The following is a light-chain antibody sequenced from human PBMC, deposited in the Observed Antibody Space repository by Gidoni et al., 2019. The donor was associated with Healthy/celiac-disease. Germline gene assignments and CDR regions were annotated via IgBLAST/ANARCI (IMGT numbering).Light chain of an antibody. Sequence: EIVMTQYPATLSVSPGERATLSCRASQSVSSNLAWYQQKPGQAPRLLIYGASTRATGIPARFSGSGSGTEFTLTISSLQSEDFAVYYCQQYNNWPPKFGPGTKVDIK. J-gene: IGKJ3*01. CDR3: QQYNNWPPK. CDR1: QSVSSN. V-gene: IGKV3-15*01. CDR2: GAS.